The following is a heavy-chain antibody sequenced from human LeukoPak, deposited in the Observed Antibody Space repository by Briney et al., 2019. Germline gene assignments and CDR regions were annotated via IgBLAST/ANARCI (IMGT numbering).Heavy chain of an antibody. Sequence: GGSLRLSCAASGFTFSSSWMSWVRQAPGKGLEWVANIKQDGSEKYYVDSVKGRFTISRDNAKNSLYLQMNSLRAEDTAIYYCAKVQDGSFWYEYFQHWGQGTLVTVSS. J-gene: IGHJ1*01. D-gene: IGHD6-19*01. CDR1: GFTFSSSW. CDR2: IKQDGSEK. CDR3: AKVQDGSFWYEYFQH. V-gene: IGHV3-7*01.